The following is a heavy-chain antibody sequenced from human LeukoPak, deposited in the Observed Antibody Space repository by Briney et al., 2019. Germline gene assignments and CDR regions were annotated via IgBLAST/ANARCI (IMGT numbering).Heavy chain of an antibody. CDR2: IGGSGSST. J-gene: IGHJ1*01. CDR3: AAAQNYYGSGREYFQH. Sequence: GGSLRLSCAASGFTFSNYAMSWVRQAPGKGLEWVSAIGGSGSSTYYADSVKGRFTISRDNSKNTLYLQMNSLRAEDTAVYYCAAAQNYYGSGREYFQHWGQGTLVTVSS. D-gene: IGHD3-10*01. V-gene: IGHV3-23*01. CDR1: GFTFSNYA.